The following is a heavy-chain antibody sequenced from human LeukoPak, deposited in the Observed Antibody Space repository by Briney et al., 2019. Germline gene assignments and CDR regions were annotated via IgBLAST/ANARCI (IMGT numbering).Heavy chain of an antibody. CDR1: GGTFSSYA. V-gene: IGHV1-69*04. D-gene: IGHD3-9*01. CDR3: ASGYFDWLLPFDY. Sequence: AVKEGCMASGGTFSSYAISWVRQAPGQGLEWMGRIIPILGIANYAQKFQGRVTITADKSTSTAYMELSSLRSEDTAVYYCASGYFDWLLPFDYWGPGTLHSVPS. CDR2: IIPILGIA. J-gene: IGHJ4*02.